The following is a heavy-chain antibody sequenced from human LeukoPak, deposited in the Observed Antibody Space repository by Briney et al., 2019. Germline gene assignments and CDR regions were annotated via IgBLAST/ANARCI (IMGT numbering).Heavy chain of an antibody. Sequence: SETLSLTCTVSGGSISSYYWSWIRQPPGKGLEWIGYIYYSGSTNYNPSLKSRVTISVDTSKNQFSLKLSSVTAADTAVYYCARCGVLLWFGELHPNWFDPWGQGTLVTVSS. D-gene: IGHD3-10*01. J-gene: IGHJ5*02. V-gene: IGHV4-59*01. CDR3: ARCGVLLWFGELHPNWFDP. CDR1: GGSISSYY. CDR2: IYYSGST.